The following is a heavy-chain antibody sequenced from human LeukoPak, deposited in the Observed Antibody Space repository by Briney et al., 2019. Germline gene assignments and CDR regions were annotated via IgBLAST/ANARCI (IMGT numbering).Heavy chain of an antibody. CDR3: ARWYKYSSSWSPVNWFDP. CDR1: GGSISSYY. CDR2: IYYSGST. J-gene: IGHJ5*02. V-gene: IGHV4-59*01. D-gene: IGHD6-6*01. Sequence: PSETLSLTCTVSGGSISSYYWSWIRQPPGKGLEWIGYIYYSGSTNYNPSLKSRVTTSVDTSKNQFSLKLSSVTAADTAVYYCARWYKYSSSWSPVNWFDPWGQGTLVTVSS.